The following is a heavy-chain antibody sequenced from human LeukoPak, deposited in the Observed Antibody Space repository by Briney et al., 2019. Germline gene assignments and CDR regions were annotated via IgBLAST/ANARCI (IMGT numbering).Heavy chain of an antibody. CDR1: GFTFSSYW. Sequence: GGSLRLSCAASGFTFSSYWTHWVRQAPGKGLVWVSCINSDGSSTSYADSVKGRFTISRDNAKNTLYLQMNSLRAEDTAVYYCARRSVLGAFDIWGQGTMVTVSS. J-gene: IGHJ3*02. CDR2: INSDGSST. D-gene: IGHD2-8*01. V-gene: IGHV3-74*01. CDR3: ARRSVLGAFDI.